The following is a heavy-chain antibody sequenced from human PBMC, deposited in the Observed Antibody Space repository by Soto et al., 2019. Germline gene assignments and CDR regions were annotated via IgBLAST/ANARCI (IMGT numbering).Heavy chain of an antibody. CDR1: GGSISSGGYY. D-gene: IGHD2-15*01. CDR2: IYYSGST. V-gene: IGHV4-31*03. Sequence: SETLSLTCTVSGGSISSGGYYWSWIRQHPGKGLEWIGYIYYSGSTYYNPSLKSRVTISVDTSKNQFSLKLSSVTAADTAVYYCARENPVVVVAANLPGGYFDYWGQGTLVTVSS. CDR3: ARENPVVVVAANLPGGYFDY. J-gene: IGHJ4*02.